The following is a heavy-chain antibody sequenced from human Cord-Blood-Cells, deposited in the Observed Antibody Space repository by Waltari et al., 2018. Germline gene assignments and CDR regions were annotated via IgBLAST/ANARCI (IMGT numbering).Heavy chain of an antibody. CDR2: ISWNSGSI. D-gene: IGHD3-22*01. CDR3: AKDIGYYYDSSGYYNY. CDR1: GFTFDDYA. J-gene: IGHJ4*02. V-gene: IGHV3-9*01. Sequence: EVQLVESGGGLVQPGRSLRLSCAASGFTFDDYAMHWVRHAPGNGLEWVSGISWNSGSIGYADSVKGRFTISRDNAKNSQYLQMNSLRAEDTALYYCAKDIGYYYDSSGYYNYWGQGTLVTVSS.